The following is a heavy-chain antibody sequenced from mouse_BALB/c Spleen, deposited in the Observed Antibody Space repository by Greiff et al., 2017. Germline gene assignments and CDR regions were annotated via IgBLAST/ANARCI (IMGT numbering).Heavy chain of an antibody. CDR1: GFTFSSYG. J-gene: IGHJ2*01. CDR3: ARLSDY. V-gene: IGHV5-6*01. CDR2: ISSGGSYT. Sequence: EVHLVESGGDLVKPGGSLKLSCAASGFTFSSYGMSWVRQTPDKRLEWVATISSGGSYTYYPDSVKGRFTISRDNAKNTLYLQMSSLKSEDTAMYYCARLSDYWGQGTTLTVSS.